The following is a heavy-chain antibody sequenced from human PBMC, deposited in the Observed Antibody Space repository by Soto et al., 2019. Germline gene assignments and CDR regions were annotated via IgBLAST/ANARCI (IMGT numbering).Heavy chain of an antibody. CDR1: GFSFTSYS. CDR3: ARVPY. Sequence: PGGSLRLSCAASGFSFTSYSLNWVRQAPGKGLEWLSSISSRSNTIYYAEYVRGRFTVSRDNAKNSLYLQMNSLRAEDTAVYYCARVPYWGQGTLVTVSS. J-gene: IGHJ4*02. V-gene: IGHV3-48*01. CDR2: ISSRSNTI. D-gene: IGHD3-10*01.